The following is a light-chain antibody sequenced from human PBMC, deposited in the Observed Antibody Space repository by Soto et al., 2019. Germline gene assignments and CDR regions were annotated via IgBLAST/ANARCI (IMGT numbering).Light chain of an antibody. CDR2: DVS. CDR1: SGDVGGYNY. V-gene: IGLV2-14*03. CDR3: SSYTTTNTLGYV. Sequence: QSALTQPASVSGSPGQSIAISCTGTSGDVGGYNYVSWYQQHPDKAPKLIIFDVSNRPSGISIRFSGSKSGNTASLTISGLQAEDEADYYCSSYTTTNTLGYVFGTGTKLTVL. J-gene: IGLJ1*01.